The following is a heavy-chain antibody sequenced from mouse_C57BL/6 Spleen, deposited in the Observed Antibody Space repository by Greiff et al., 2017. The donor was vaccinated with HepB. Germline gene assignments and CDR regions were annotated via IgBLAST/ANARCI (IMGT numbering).Heavy chain of an antibody. CDR2: IDPSDSYT. CDR1: GYTFTSYW. D-gene: IGHD1-1*02. J-gene: IGHJ4*01. CDR3: ARGGVLSSMDY. V-gene: IGHV1-69*01. Sequence: QVQLKQPGAELVMPGASVKLSCKASGYTFTSYWMHWVKQRPGQGLEWIGEIDPSDSYTNYNQKFKGKSTLTVDKSSSTAYMQLSSLTSEDSAVYYCARGGVLSSMDYWGQGTSVTVSS.